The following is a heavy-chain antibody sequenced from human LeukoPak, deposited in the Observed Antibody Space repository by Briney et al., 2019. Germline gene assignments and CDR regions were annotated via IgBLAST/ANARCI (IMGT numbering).Heavy chain of an antibody. CDR2: ISYDGSNK. J-gene: IGHJ4*02. CDR3: ARGVVRYFDWLLSWFDY. Sequence: GGSLRLSCVASGFTFSSYAMHWVRQAPGKGLEWVAVISYDGSNKYYADSVKGRFTISRDNSKNTLYLQMNSLRAEDTAVYYCARGVVRYFDWLLSWFDYWGQGTLVTVSS. CDR1: GFTFSSYA. D-gene: IGHD3-9*01. V-gene: IGHV3-30*04.